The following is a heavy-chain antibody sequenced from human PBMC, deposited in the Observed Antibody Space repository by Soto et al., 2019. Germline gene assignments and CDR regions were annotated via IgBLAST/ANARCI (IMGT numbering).Heavy chain of an antibody. J-gene: IGHJ4*02. V-gene: IGHV4-59*01. CDR2: IYYSGST. Sequence: QVQLQESGPGLVKPSETLSLTCTVSGGSISSYYWSWIRQPPGKGLEWIGYIYYSGSTNYNPSLMSRVTISVDTSKNQFSLKLSSVTAAGTAVYYFARGARLSFDSWCQGTLVTVSS. CDR1: GGSISSYY. CDR3: ARGARLSFDS.